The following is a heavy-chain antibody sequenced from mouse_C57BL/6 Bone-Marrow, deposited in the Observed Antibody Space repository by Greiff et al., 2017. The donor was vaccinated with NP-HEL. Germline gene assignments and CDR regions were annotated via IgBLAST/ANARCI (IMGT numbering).Heavy chain of an antibody. V-gene: IGHV1-7*01. CDR2: INPSSGYT. Sequence: QVQLQQSGAELAKPGASVKLSCKASGYTFTSYWMHWVKQRPGQGLEWIGYINPSSGYTKYNQKFKDKATLTADKSSSTAYMQLSSLTYEDSAVYYCATIYNGNLAWFAYWGQGTLVTVSA. CDR1: GYTFTSYW. D-gene: IGHD2-1*01. CDR3: ATIYNGNLAWFAY. J-gene: IGHJ3*01.